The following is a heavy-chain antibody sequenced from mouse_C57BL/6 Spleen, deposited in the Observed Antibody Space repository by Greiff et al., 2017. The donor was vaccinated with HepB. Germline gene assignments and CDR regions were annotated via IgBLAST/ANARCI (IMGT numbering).Heavy chain of an antibody. CDR1: GFNFKNTY. J-gene: IGHJ2*01. D-gene: IGHD1-1*01. CDR3: ASGLRYFDY. V-gene: IGHV14-3*01. Sequence: DVKLVESVAELVRPGASVKLSCTASGFNFKNTYMHWVKQRPEQGLEWIGRIDPANGNTKYAPKFQGKATITADTSSNTAYLPLSSLTSEDTAIYYCASGLRYFDYWGQGTTLTVSS. CDR2: IDPANGNT.